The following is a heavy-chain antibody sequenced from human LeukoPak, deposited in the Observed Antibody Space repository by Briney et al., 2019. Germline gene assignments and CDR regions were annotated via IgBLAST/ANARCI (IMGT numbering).Heavy chain of an antibody. CDR3: ARDQDHYFDY. J-gene: IGHJ4*02. V-gene: IGHV3-33*01. CDR2: IWHDGSNK. Sequence: PGGSLRLSCAASGFTFGRCGMHWVRQAPGKGLEWVAIIWHDGSNKYYADSVKGRFTISRDNSKNTLYLQMNSLSAEDTAVYYCARDQDHYFDYWGQGTLVTVSS. CDR1: GFTFGRCG.